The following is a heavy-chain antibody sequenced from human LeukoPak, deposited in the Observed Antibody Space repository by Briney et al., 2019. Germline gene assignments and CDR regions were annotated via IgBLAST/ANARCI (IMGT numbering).Heavy chain of an antibody. CDR3: AKVAQEALGSLDY. D-gene: IGHD1-26*01. V-gene: IGHV3-23*01. CDR1: GFTFSSYA. CDR2: ISGGGGST. Sequence: GGSLRLSCAASGFTFSSYAVTWVRQAPGKGLEWVSAISGGGGSTYYVDSVKGRFTISRDNSKNTLYLQMNSLRAEDTAVYYCAKVAQEALGSLDYWGQGTLVTVSS. J-gene: IGHJ4*02.